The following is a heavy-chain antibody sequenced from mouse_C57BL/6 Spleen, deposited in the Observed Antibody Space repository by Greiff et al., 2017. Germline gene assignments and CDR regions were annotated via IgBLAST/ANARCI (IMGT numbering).Heavy chain of an antibody. J-gene: IGHJ3*01. CDR1: GYTFTSYG. CDR2: IYPRSGNT. CDR3: ARDGAPYDGYYGGFAY. V-gene: IGHV1-81*01. D-gene: IGHD2-3*01. Sequence: VQLQQSGAELARPGASVKLSCKASGYTFTSYGISWVKQRTGQGLEWIGEIYPRSGNTYYNEKFKGKATLTADKSSSTAYMELRSLTSEDSAVYFCARDGAPYDGYYGGFAYWGQGTLVTVSA.